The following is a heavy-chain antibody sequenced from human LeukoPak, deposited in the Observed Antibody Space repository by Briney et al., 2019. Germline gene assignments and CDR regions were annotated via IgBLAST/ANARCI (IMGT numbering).Heavy chain of an antibody. D-gene: IGHD1-26*01. V-gene: IGHV6-1*01. CDR1: GDSVSSNSAA. CDR2: TYYRSKWYN. Sequence: SQTLSLTCAISGDSVSSNSAAWNWIRQSPSRGLEWLGRTYYRSKWYNDYAVSVKSRITINPDTSKNQFSLQLNSVTPEDTAVYYCASEYSGSYYGRYYYMDVWGKGTTVTVSS. J-gene: IGHJ6*03. CDR3: ASEYSGSYYGRYYYMDV.